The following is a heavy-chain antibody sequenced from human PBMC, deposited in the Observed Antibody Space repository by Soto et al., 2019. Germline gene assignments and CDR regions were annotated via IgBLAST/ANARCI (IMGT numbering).Heavy chain of an antibody. CDR1: GGSISSSSYY. V-gene: IGHV4-39*01. Sequence: SETLSLTCTVSGGSISSSSYYWGWIRQPPGKGLEWIGSIYYSGSTYYNPSLKSRVTISVDTSKNQFSLKLSSVTAADTAVYYCARTTMVRGVIIPNWFDPWGQGTLVTVSS. CDR3: ARTTMVRGVIIPNWFDP. CDR2: IYYSGST. J-gene: IGHJ5*02. D-gene: IGHD3-10*01.